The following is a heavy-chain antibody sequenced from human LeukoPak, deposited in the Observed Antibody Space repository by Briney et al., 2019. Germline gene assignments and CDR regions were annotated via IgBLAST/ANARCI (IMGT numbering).Heavy chain of an antibody. CDR3: AKGGVVVPAANFDY. CDR2: ISGSGGST. CDR1: GFTFSSYA. J-gene: IGHJ4*02. V-gene: IGHV3-23*01. Sequence: PGGSLRLSCAASGFTFSSYAMSWVRQAPGKGLEWVSAISGSGGSTYYADSVKGRLTISRDNSKNTLYLQMNSLRAEDTAVYYCAKGGVVVPAANFDYWGQGTLVTVSS. D-gene: IGHD2-2*01.